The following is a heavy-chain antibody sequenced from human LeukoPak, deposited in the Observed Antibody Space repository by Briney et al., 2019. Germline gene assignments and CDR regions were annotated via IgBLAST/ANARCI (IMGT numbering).Heavy chain of an antibody. V-gene: IGHV4-4*07. J-gene: IGHJ4*02. CDR2: IQTSGST. CDR3: ARVGSGWSFDY. D-gene: IGHD6-19*01. CDR1: GGSISSYY. Sequence: PSETLSHTCTVSGGSISSYYWSWIRQPAGRGLEWIGRIQTSGSTNYNPSLKSRVTMSVDTSKNKFSLKVNSVTAADTAVYYCARVGSGWSFDYWGQGTLVTVSS.